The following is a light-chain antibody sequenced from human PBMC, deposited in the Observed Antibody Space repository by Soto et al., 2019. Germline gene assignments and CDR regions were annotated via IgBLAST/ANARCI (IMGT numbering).Light chain of an antibody. Sequence: QSVLTQPASVSGSPGQSITIFCTGTSGDVGRYNLVSWYQHHPGKAPKLLIYEGSKRPSGVSNRFSGSKSGNTASLTISGLQAEDEADYYCCSYAGSSTVVFGGGTKLTVL. V-gene: IGLV2-23*01. CDR2: EGS. CDR1: SGDVGRYNL. CDR3: CSYAGSSTVV. J-gene: IGLJ3*02.